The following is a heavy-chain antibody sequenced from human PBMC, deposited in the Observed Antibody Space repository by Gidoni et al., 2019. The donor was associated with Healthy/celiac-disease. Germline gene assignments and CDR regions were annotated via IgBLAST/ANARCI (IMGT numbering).Heavy chain of an antibody. D-gene: IGHD2-15*01. V-gene: IGHV3-23*01. CDR3: AKDFNVVVVAEGAFDI. Sequence: EVQLLESGGGLVQPGGSLRLSCAASGFTFRSYAMSWVRQAPGKGLEWVSAISGSGGSTYYADSVKGRFTISRDNSKNTLYLQMNSLRAEDTAVYYCAKDFNVVVVAEGAFDIWGQGTMVTVSS. J-gene: IGHJ3*02. CDR1: GFTFRSYA. CDR2: ISGSGGST.